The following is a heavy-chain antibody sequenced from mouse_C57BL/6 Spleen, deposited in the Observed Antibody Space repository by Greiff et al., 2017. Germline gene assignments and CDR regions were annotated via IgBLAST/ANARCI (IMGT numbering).Heavy chain of an antibody. CDR2: ISSGSSTI. V-gene: IGHV5-17*01. CDR3: ARTITTVDPYFDY. CDR1: GFTFSDYG. D-gene: IGHD1-1*01. Sequence: EVQVVESGGGLVKPGGSLKLSCAASGFTFSDYGMHWVRQAPEKGLEWVAYISSGSSTIYYADTVKGRFTISRDNAKNTLFLQMTSLRSEDTAMYYCARTITTVDPYFDYWGQGTTLTVSS. J-gene: IGHJ2*01.